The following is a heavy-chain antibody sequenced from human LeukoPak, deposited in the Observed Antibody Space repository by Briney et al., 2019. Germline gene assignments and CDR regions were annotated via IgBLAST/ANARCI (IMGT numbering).Heavy chain of an antibody. J-gene: IGHJ4*02. V-gene: IGHV4-4*07. CDR1: GVSISAYY. CDR3: ARKDGDF. Sequence: IPSETLSLTCTVSGVSISAYYWTWIRQPAGKGLEWIGRIYTSGITNYNPSLESRLTMSLDTSKNQISLRLSSVTAADTAVYYCARKDGDFWGQGTLVTVSS. CDR2: IYTSGIT.